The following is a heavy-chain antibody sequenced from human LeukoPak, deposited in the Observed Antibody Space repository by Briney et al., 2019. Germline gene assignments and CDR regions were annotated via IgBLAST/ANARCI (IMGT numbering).Heavy chain of an antibody. Sequence: SGPTLVNPTQTLTLTCTFSGFSLSTSGMCVSWIRQPPGKALEWLARIDWDDDKYYSTSLKTRLTISKDTSKNQVVLTMTNMDPVDTATYYCAREWFGESGNWFDPWGQGTLVTVSS. V-gene: IGHV2-70*11. CDR2: IDWDDDK. D-gene: IGHD3-10*01. CDR1: GFSLSTSGMC. CDR3: AREWFGESGNWFDP. J-gene: IGHJ5*02.